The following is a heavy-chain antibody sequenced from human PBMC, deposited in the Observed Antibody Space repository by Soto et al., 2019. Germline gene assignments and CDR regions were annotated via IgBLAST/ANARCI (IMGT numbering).Heavy chain of an antibody. D-gene: IGHD6-19*01. CDR2: ISYDGSNK. CDR1: GFTFSSYA. J-gene: IGHJ4*02. CDR3: ARETPSVAGDY. V-gene: IGHV3-30-3*01. Sequence: QVQLVESGEGVVQPGRSLRLSCAASGFTFSSYAMHWVRQAPGKGLEWVAVISYDGSNKYYADSVKGRFTISRDNSKNTLYLQMNSLRAEDTAVYYCARETPSVAGDYWGQGTLVTVSS.